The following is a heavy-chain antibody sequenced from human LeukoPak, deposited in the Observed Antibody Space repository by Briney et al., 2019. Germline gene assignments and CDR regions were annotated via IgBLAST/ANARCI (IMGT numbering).Heavy chain of an antibody. V-gene: IGHV3-21*01. CDR1: GFTFSSYS. CDR2: IKSSSTYI. Sequence: GGSLSLSCAASGFTFSSYSMNWVRQAPGRGLEWVSSIKSSSTYIYYADSLKGRFTISRDNAKNSLYLQMNSLRAEDTAVYYCARGYCSGGSCYPDYWGQGTLVTVSS. D-gene: IGHD2-15*01. J-gene: IGHJ4*02. CDR3: ARGYCSGGSCYPDY.